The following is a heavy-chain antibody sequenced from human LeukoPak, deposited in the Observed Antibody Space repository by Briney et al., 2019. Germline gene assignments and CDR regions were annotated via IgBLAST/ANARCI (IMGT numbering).Heavy chain of an antibody. CDR1: GFTLSNYA. CDR2: ITSDGSNT. Sequence: GGSLRLSCAASGFTLSNYAMSWVRQAPGKGLVWVSRITSDGSNTIYADSVKGRFTVSRDNAKNMLYLQMNSLRAEDTAVYYCATSVLFSSDAFDIWGRGTVVTVSS. CDR3: ATSVLFSSDAFDI. J-gene: IGHJ3*02. V-gene: IGHV3-74*01.